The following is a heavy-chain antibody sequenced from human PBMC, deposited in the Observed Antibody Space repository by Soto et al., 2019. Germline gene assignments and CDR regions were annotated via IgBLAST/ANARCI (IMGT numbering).Heavy chain of an antibody. J-gene: IGHJ4*02. CDR1: GGSFSGYY. D-gene: IGHD3-10*01. V-gene: IGHV4-34*01. CDR3: ARGRFTMVRRGYPARYFDY. CDR2: INHSGST. Sequence: PSETLSLTCAVYGGSFSGYYWSWIRQPPGKGLEWIGEINHSGSTNYNPSLKSRVTISVDTSKNQFSLKLSSVTAADTAVYYCARGRFTMVRRGYPARYFDYWGQGTLVTRLL.